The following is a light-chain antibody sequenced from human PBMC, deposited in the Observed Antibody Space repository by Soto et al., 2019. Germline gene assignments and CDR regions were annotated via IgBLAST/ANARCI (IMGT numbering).Light chain of an antibody. Sequence: YGVTITCRASQSISNRLAWYQQRPGKAPKYLIYDASTLDSGVPSRFSGSGSGTEFTLTISSLHPDDFATYYCQHYNSYSEAFGQGTKVDIK. CDR3: QHYNSYSEA. CDR2: DAS. V-gene: IGKV1-5*01. CDR1: QSISNR. J-gene: IGKJ1*01.